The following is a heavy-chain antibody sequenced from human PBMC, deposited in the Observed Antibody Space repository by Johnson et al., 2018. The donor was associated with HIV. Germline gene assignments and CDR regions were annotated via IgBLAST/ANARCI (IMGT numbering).Heavy chain of an antibody. J-gene: IGHJ3*02. CDR2: ISGSTGRT. CDR1: GFTFSSYA. V-gene: IGHV3-23*04. Sequence: EVQLVESGGGVVQPGRSLRLSCAASGFTFSSYAMSWVRQTPGTGLEWVSLISGSTGRTNSVDSVKGRFTISRDNSKSTLYLQMNSLRAEDTAVYYCANDFWSGSGIWGQGTMVTVSS. CDR3: ANDFWSGSGI. D-gene: IGHD3-3*01.